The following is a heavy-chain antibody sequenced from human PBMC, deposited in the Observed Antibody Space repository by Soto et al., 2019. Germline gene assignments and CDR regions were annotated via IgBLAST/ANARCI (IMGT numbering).Heavy chain of an antibody. Sequence: AETLSLTCTVSGDSVSSGGYYWSWIRHPPGKGLEWIGYIYSSGSANYNPSLKSRVTISRDTYKNQISLKVASVTAADTAGYYCARGFSSVSREDWGKENTVIVSS. CDR3: ARGFSSVSRED. D-gene: IGHD6-19*01. V-gene: IGHV4-61*08. J-gene: IGHJ6*04. CDR1: GDSVSSGGYY. CDR2: IYSSGSA.